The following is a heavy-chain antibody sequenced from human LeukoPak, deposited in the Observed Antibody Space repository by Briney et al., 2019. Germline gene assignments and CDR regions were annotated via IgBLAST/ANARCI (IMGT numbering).Heavy chain of an antibody. V-gene: IGHV4-4*07. CDR1: GGSISSYY. Sequence: NPSETLSLTCTVSGGSISSYYWSWLRQPAGKGLEWIGRIYTSGSTNYNPSLKSRITMPVDTSKNQFSLKLSSVTAADTAVYYCARDPSNCSGGSCLDDAFDIWGQGTMVTVSS. CDR3: ARDPSNCSGGSCLDDAFDI. CDR2: IYTSGST. J-gene: IGHJ3*02. D-gene: IGHD2-15*01.